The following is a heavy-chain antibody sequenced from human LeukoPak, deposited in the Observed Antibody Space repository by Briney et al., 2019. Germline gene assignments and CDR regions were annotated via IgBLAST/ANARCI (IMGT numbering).Heavy chain of an antibody. D-gene: IGHD4-23*01. CDR1: GGPINSYY. Sequence: SETLSLTCTVSGGPINSYYWSWIRQPAGKGLEWIGRIYSSGSTNYNPSLKSRVSMSVDTSKNQFSLKLTSVTAADTAVYYCARGGKATVVTMWGHGILVTVSS. CDR2: IYSSGST. CDR3: ARGGKATVVTM. J-gene: IGHJ4*01. V-gene: IGHV4-4*07.